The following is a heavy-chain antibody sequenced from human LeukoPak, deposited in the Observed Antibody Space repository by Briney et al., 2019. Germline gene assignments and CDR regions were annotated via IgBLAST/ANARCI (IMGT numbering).Heavy chain of an antibody. D-gene: IGHD3-16*01. CDR3: ARESTYNYAYALDF. J-gene: IGHJ4*02. CDR2: MKQDGSEI. Sequence: HPGGSLRLSCAASGFTFGRYWMSWVRQAPGKGLEWVANMKQDGSEIYYVDTVKGRFTISRDNAKNSLYLQINSLRAEDTAVYYRARESTYNYAYALDFWGQGILVTVSS. CDR1: GFTFGRYW. V-gene: IGHV3-7*01.